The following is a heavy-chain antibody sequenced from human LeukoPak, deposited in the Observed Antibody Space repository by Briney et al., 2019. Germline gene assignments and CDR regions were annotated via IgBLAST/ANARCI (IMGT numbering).Heavy chain of an antibody. J-gene: IGHJ4*02. D-gene: IGHD7-27*01. V-gene: IGHV3-30*03. CDR1: GFTFSSYG. CDR2: ISYDGSNK. Sequence: GGSLRLSCAASGFTFSSYGMHWVRQAPGKGLEWVAVISYDGSNKYYADSVKGRFTISRDNSKNTLYLQMNSLRAEDTAVYYCARTGDFDYWGQGTLVTVSS. CDR3: ARTGDFDY.